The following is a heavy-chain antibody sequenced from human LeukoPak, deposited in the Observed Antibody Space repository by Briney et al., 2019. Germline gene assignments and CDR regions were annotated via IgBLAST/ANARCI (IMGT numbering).Heavy chain of an antibody. J-gene: IGHJ2*01. Sequence: GESLQISCKGSGYSFTSYWIGWVRQMPGKGLEWMAIIYPGDSDTRYSPSFQGQVTISADKSINTAYLQWSSLKASDTAMYYCARRVVNNRNWYFDLWGRGTLVTVSS. CDR3: ARRVVNNRNWYFDL. CDR2: IYPGDSDT. V-gene: IGHV5-51*01. D-gene: IGHD4-23*01. CDR1: GYSFTSYW.